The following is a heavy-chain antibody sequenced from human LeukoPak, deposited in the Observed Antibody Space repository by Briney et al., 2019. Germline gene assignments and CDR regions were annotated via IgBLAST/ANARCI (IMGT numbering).Heavy chain of an antibody. CDR2: MHPISGNT. CDR3: ARVSFASSGNKINFDY. D-gene: IGHD4-23*01. J-gene: IGHJ4*01. V-gene: IGHV1-8*01. CDR1: GYTFNNFD. Sequence: ASVKVSCKASGYTFNNFDISWVRQATGQGLEWMGWMHPISGNTGYAQKFQGRVTMTRNTSISTAYMELSSLRSEDTAVYYCARVSFASSGNKINFDYWGHGTLVTVSS.